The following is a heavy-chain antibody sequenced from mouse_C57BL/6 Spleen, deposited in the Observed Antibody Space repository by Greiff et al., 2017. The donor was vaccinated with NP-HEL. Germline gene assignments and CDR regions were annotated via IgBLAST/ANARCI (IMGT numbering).Heavy chain of an antibody. CDR1: GYTFTSYW. Sequence: VKLQQPGAELVRPGTSVKLSCKASGYTFTSYWMHWVKQRPGQGLEWIGVIDPSDSYTNYNQKFKGKATLTVDTSSSTAYMQLSSLTSEDSAVYYCAREQYYFDYWGQGTTLTVSS. V-gene: IGHV1-59*01. J-gene: IGHJ2*01. CDR3: AREQYYFDY. CDR2: IDPSDSYT.